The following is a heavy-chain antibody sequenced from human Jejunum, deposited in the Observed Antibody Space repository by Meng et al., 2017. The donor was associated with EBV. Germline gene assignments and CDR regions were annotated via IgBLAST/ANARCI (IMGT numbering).Heavy chain of an antibody. CDR2: ISYDTGNE. CDR3: ARDFASATGLLDS. J-gene: IGHJ4*02. Sequence: QVQLVGSGGGVVHAGRVLRRSCAASGFTFYSYTMHWVRQAPGKGLEWVAVISYDTGNEYYTDSVKGRFTISRDISKSTLYLQMNSLRAEDTAVYYCARDFASATGLLDSWGQGTLVNVSS. CDR1: GFTFYSYT. D-gene: IGHD5-12*01. V-gene: IGHV3-30-3*01.